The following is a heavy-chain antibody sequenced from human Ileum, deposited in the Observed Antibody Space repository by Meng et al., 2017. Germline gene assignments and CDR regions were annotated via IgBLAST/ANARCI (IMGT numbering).Heavy chain of an antibody. CDR1: GGSVSRAGYQ. CDR3: ARDHMGSLDY. CDR2: AST. J-gene: IGHJ4*02. Sequence: QVELQGSGPGLGRPSETLSLTRTGSGGSVSRAGYQWGWIRQPPGKGLEWIGYASTNYNPSLKSRVTISLDTSRNQFSLSLSSVTAADTAVYYCARDHMGSLDYWGQGILVTVSS. V-gene: IGHV4-61*08. D-gene: IGHD1-26*01.